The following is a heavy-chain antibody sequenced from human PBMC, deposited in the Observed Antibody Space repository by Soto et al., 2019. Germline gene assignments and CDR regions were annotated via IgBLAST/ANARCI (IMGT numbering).Heavy chain of an antibody. CDR1: GYTFTSYY. Sequence: EASVKVSCKASGYTFTSYYMHWVRQAPGQGLEWMGIINPSGGSTSYAQKFQGRVTMTRDTSTSTVYMELSSLRSEDTAVYYCARVQGPRRTIFGVVMIYWGQGTLVTVSS. J-gene: IGHJ4*02. CDR2: INPSGGST. D-gene: IGHD3-3*01. V-gene: IGHV1-46*03. CDR3: ARVQGPRRTIFGVVMIY.